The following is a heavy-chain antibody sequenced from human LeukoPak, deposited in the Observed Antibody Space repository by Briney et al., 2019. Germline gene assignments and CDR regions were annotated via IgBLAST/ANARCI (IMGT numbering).Heavy chain of an antibody. Sequence: GGSLRLSCAASGFTFSSYEMNWVRQAPGKGLEWVSYISSSGSTIYYADSVKGRFTISRDNAKNSLYLQMNSLRAEDTAVYYCARGGEWFSAGGVFYYWGQGTLVTVSS. V-gene: IGHV3-48*03. CDR2: ISSSGSTI. CDR3: ARGGEWFSAGGVFYY. CDR1: GFTFSSYE. J-gene: IGHJ4*02. D-gene: IGHD2-8*01.